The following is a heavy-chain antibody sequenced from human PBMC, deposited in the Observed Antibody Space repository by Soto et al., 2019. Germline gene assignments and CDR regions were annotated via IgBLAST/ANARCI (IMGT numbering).Heavy chain of an antibody. D-gene: IGHD6-13*01. CDR2: IFSNDEK. CDR3: AATYSTSWYWFDT. CDR1: GFSLSNAGLG. J-gene: IGHJ5*02. Sequence: QVTVKESGPVLVKPTETLTLTCTVSGFSLSNAGLGVSWIRQPPGKALEWLAHIFSNDEKSYSTSLKSRLTISKDTSKIQVVLTMTNMDPVDTATYYCAATYSTSWYWFDTWGQGTLVTVSS. V-gene: IGHV2-26*01.